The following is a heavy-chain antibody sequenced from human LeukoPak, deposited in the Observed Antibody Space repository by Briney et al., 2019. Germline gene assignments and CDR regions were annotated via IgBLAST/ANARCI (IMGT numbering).Heavy chain of an antibody. CDR3: ARAFGWGSYYDY. Sequence: GGSLRLSCAASGFTVSSNYINWVRQAPGKGLEWVSLIHSGGNRYYADSVKGRFTISRDNSKNTLYLQMGSLRAEDMAVYYCARAFGWGSYYDYGGQGPLVTFS. J-gene: IGHJ4*02. CDR1: GFTVSSNY. V-gene: IGHV3-53*05. CDR2: IHSGGNR. D-gene: IGHD3-10*01.